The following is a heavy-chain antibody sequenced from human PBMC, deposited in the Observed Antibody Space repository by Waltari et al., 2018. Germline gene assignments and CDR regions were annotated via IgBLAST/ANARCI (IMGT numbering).Heavy chain of an antibody. J-gene: IGHJ4*02. CDR3: TRGGGGSSPIDY. Sequence: QVQLVQSGAEVKKPGASVKVSCKASGYTFTDYYIHWVRQVPGQGLEWMGWTNLNSGGTKYAQNFQGRVTMTRDTSITTAYMELSSLRSEAPAVYYGTRGGGGSSPIDYWGQGTLVTVSS. D-gene: IGHD6-13*01. V-gene: IGHV1-2*02. CDR1: GYTFTDYY. CDR2: TNLNSGGT.